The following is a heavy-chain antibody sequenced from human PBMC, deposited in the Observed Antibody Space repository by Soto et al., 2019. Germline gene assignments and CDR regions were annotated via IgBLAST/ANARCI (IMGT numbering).Heavy chain of an antibody. V-gene: IGHV3-66*01. J-gene: IGHJ4*02. CDR2: IYSGGTT. CDR3: VSSSSRRGTGY. Sequence: EVQLVESGGGLVQPGGSLRLSCAASGLTVSSNYMNWVRQAPGKGLEWVSSIYSGGTTYYADSVQGRFTISRDNSRNALYLQMHSVRAEDTAVHYCVSSSSRRGTGYWGQGTLVTVSS. D-gene: IGHD6-13*01. CDR1: GLTVSSNY.